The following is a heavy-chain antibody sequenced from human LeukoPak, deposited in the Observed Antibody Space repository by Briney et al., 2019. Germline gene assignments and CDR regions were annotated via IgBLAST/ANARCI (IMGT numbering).Heavy chain of an antibody. J-gene: IGHJ5*02. CDR3: ARGLAAAGNFPWFDP. Sequence: PSETLSLTCTVSGGSISSGDYYWSWIRQPPGKGLEWIGYIYYSGSTYYNPSLKSRVTISVDTSKNQFSLKLSSVTAADTAVYYCARGLAAAGNFPWFDPWGQGTLVTVSS. V-gene: IGHV4-30-4*02. CDR2: IYYSGST. CDR1: GGSISSGDYY. D-gene: IGHD6-13*01.